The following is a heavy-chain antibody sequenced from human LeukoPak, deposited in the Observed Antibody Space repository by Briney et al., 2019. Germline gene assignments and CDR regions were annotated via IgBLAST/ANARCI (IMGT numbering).Heavy chain of an antibody. V-gene: IGHV3-21*04. J-gene: IGHJ4*02. Sequence: GGSLRLSCEASGFTFTTYSMTWVRQAPGKGLEWVSIISSGSSAIFSADSVKGRFTISRDNSENTLSLQMNSLRAEDTALYYCAKRALPGFNSDFFDYWGQGTLVTVSS. CDR2: ISSGSSAI. CDR1: GFTFTTYS. CDR3: AKRALPGFNSDFFDY. D-gene: IGHD4-23*01.